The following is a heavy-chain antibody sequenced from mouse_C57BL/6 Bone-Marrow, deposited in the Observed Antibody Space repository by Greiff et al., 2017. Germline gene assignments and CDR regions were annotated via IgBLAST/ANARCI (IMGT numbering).Heavy chain of an antibody. CDR3: TTLGWYFDV. J-gene: IGHJ1*03. CDR2: IDPENGDT. CDR1: GFNIKDDY. V-gene: IGHV14-4*01. Sequence: VQLQQSGAELVRPGASVKLSCTASGFNIKDDYMHWVKQRPEQGLEWIGWIDPENGDTEYASKFQGKATITAATSSNTAYLQLSSLTSEDTAVYYCTTLGWYFDVWGTGTTAPVSS.